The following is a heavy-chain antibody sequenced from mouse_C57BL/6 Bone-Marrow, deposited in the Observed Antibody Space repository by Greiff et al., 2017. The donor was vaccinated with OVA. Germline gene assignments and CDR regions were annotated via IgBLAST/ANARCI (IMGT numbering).Heavy chain of an antibody. J-gene: IGHJ2*01. CDR2: IWWDDDK. CDR3: ARMSNYGFPYFDY. Sequence: QVTLKECGPGILQPSQTLSLTCSFSGFSLSTFGMGVGWIRQPSGKGLEWLAHIWWDDDKYYNPALKSRLTISKDTSKNQVFLKIANVDTADTATYYCARMSNYGFPYFDYWGQGTTLTVSS. V-gene: IGHV8-8*01. D-gene: IGHD2-5*01. CDR1: GFSLSTFGMG.